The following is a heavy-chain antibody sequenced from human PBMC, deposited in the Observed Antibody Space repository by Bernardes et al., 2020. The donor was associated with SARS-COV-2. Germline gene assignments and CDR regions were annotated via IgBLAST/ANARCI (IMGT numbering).Heavy chain of an antibody. CDR1: GYTFTGYY. CDR3: ASEVWFGELIGAPYYYGMDV. CDR2: INPNSGGT. Sequence: ASVKVSCKASGYTFTGYYMHWVRQAPGQGLEWMGWINPNSGGTNYAQKFQGRVTMTRDTSISTAYMELSRLRSDDTAVYYCASEVWFGELIGAPYYYGMDVWGQGTTVTVSS. V-gene: IGHV1-2*02. D-gene: IGHD3-10*01. J-gene: IGHJ6*02.